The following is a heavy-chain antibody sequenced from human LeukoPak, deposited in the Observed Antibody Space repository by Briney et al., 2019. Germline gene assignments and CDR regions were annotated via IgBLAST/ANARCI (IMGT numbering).Heavy chain of an antibody. CDR2: IKQDGSEK. V-gene: IGHV3-7*05. CDR3: ARDQSIPNLDAFDI. J-gene: IGHJ3*02. Sequence: GGSLRLSCAASGFMFRSYWMTWVRQAPGKGREWVANIKQDGSEKNYLDSVRGRFTISRDDARNSLYLQMNSLRVEDTAVYYCARDQSIPNLDAFDIWGQGTMVTVSS. D-gene: IGHD1-14*01. CDR1: GFMFRSYW.